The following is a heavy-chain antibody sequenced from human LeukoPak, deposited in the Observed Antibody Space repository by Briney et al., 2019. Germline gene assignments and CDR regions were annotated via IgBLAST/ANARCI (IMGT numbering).Heavy chain of an antibody. J-gene: IGHJ4*02. CDR3: AKARVQLWRVFDY. V-gene: IGHV3-23*01. Sequence: PGGSLRLSCAASGFTFSSYTMSWVRQAPGKGLEWVSGITSAGGTTYYADSVKGRFTISRDNSKNTLYLQMNSLRAEDTAVYYCAKARVQLWRVFDYWGQGTLVTVSS. CDR1: GFTFSSYT. CDR2: ITSAGGTT. D-gene: IGHD5-18*01.